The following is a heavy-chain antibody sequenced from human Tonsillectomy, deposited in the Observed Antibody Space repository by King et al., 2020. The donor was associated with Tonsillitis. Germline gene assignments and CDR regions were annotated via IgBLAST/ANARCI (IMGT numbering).Heavy chain of an antibody. D-gene: IGHD6-19*01. V-gene: IGHV3-73*02. CDR3: ATSYTSGWTEFFDF. Sequence: VQLVESGGGLVQPGGSLRLSCAASGFRFSDSTMHWVRHASGKGLEWISRIRSKAENYATAYAASAIGRFSISRDDSHQTAFLQMDSLKTEDTAVYYCATSYTSGWTEFFDFWGQGILVTVSS. CDR1: GFRFSDST. CDR2: IRSKAENYAT. J-gene: IGHJ4*02.